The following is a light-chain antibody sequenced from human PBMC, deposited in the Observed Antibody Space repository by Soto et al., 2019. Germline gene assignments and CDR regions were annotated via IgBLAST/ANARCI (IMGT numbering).Light chain of an antibody. CDR1: SSDVGSYNL. J-gene: IGLJ1*01. V-gene: IGLV2-23*01. Sequence: QSALTQPASVSGSPGQSITISCTGTSSDVGSYNLVSWYQQHPGKAPKLMIYEGSKRPSGVSNRFSGSKSGNTASLTISGLQAEDEADYYCCSYAGSITRVFGTGTKVTGL. CDR2: EGS. CDR3: CSYAGSITRV.